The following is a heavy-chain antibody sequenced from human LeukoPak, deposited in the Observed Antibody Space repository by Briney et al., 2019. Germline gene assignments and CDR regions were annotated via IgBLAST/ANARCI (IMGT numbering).Heavy chain of an antibody. CDR3: AKVPITMIVVVITGYYFDY. Sequence: GGSLRLSCAASGFTFSSYAMSWVRQAPGKGLEWVSAISGSGGSTHYADSVKGRFTISRDNSKNTLYLQMNSLRAEDTAVYYCAKVPITMIVVVITGYYFDYWGQGTLVTVSS. J-gene: IGHJ4*02. CDR2: ISGSGGST. CDR1: GFTFSSYA. D-gene: IGHD3-22*01. V-gene: IGHV3-23*01.